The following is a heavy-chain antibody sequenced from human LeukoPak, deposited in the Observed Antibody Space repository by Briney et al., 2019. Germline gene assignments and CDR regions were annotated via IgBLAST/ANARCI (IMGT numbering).Heavy chain of an antibody. CDR1: GFSFSSYG. CDR3: ARDATEYGDSHFDW. J-gene: IGHJ4*02. V-gene: IGHV3-33*01. D-gene: IGHD4-17*01. Sequence: GGSLRLSCSASGFSFSSYGMHWVRQAPDKGLEWVAVIWHDGSHQYYADSEKGRFTISRDNSRNTVYLQMDRLRVEDTAVYYCARDATEYGDSHFDWWGQGTLVTVSS. CDR2: IWHDGSHQ.